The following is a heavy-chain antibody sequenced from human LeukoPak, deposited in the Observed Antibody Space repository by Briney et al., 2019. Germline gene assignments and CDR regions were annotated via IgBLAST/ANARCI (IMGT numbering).Heavy chain of an antibody. J-gene: IGHJ4*02. V-gene: IGHV4-59*08. Sequence: RTSETLSLTCTVSGGSISSYYWSWNRQPPGKGLEWIGYIYYSGSTNYNPSLKSRVTISVDTSKNQFSLKLSSVTAADTAVYYCARHLVLRYFDRLPYFDYWGQGTLVTVSS. D-gene: IGHD3-9*01. CDR3: ARHLVLRYFDRLPYFDY. CDR1: GGSISSYY. CDR2: IYYSGST.